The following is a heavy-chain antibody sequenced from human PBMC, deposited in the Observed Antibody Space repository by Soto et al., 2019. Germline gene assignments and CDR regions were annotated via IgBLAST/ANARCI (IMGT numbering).Heavy chain of an antibody. CDR2: IIQIFGTA. CDR1: GGTFSSYA. V-gene: IGHV1-69*01. D-gene: IGHD4-17*01. Sequence: QVQLVRSGAEGKKPGSSVTVSCKASGGTFSSYAISWVRQSPGHGLEWMGGIIQIFGTANYAQKFQGRVTITADESTSTAYMELSSLRSEDTAVYYCARGGTVVTPAYYWGQGTLVTFSS. J-gene: IGHJ4*02. CDR3: ARGGTVVTPAYY.